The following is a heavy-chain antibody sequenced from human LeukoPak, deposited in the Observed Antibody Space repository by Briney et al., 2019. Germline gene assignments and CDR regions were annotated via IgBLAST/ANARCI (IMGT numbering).Heavy chain of an antibody. Sequence: PGGSLRLSCAASGFTFSNAWMSWVRQAPGKGLGWVGRIKSKTDGGTADYAAPVKGRFTISRDDSKNTLYLQMNSLKTDVTYVYKFTTAAGGYCCDGCCYGMHVWGQGTMVTVSS. D-gene: IGHD2-15*01. J-gene: IGHJ6*02. V-gene: IGHV3-15*01. CDR2: IKSKTDGGTA. CDR1: GFTFSNAW. CDR3: TTAAGGYCCDGCCYGMHV.